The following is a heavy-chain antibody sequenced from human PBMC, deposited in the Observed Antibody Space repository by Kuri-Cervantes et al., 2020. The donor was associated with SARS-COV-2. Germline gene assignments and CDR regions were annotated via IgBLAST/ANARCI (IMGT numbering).Heavy chain of an antibody. V-gene: IGHV4-61*02. D-gene: IGHD3-10*01. CDR1: GGSISSGSYY. Sequence: LRLSCTVSGGSISSGSYYWSWIRQPAGKGLEWIGRIYTSGSTNYNPSLKSRVTISVDTYKNQFSLKLSSVTAADTAVYYCARGGRTRNSYYFDYWGQGTLVTVSS. CDR2: IYTSGST. CDR3: ARGGRTRNSYYFDY. J-gene: IGHJ4*02.